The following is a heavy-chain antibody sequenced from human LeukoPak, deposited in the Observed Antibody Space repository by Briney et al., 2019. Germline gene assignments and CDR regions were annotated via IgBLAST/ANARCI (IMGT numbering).Heavy chain of an antibody. V-gene: IGHV1-2*02. CDR1: GYTFTSYY. D-gene: IGHD2-15*01. CDR2: INPNSGGT. J-gene: IGHJ4*02. CDR3: ARGLRIVAKPLDY. Sequence: GASVKVSCKASGYTFTSYYMHWVRQAPGQGLEWMGWINPNSGGTNYAQKFQGRVTMTRDTSISTAYMELSRLRSDDTAVYYCARGLRIVAKPLDYWGQGTLVTVSS.